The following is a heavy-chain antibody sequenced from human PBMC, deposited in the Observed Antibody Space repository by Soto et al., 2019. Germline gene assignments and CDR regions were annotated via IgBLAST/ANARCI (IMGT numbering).Heavy chain of an antibody. CDR1: GGSISSYY. CDR3: AREEGLFTAFDY. J-gene: IGHJ4*02. V-gene: IGHV4-59*01. CDR2: IYYSGST. Sequence: SETLSLTCTVSGGSISSYYWSWIRQPPGKGLEWIGYIYYSGSTNYNPSLKSRVTISVDTSKNQFSLKLSSVTAADTAVYYCAREEGLFTAFDYWGQGTLVTAPQ. D-gene: IGHD2-21*01.